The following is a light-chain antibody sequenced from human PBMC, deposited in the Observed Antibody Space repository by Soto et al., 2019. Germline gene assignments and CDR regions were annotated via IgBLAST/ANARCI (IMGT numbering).Light chain of an antibody. CDR3: LLYYNTVGLV. CDR2: DTT. Sequence: CASNTGTVTSGHYPYWFQQKPGQAPRTLIYDTTNRHSWTPARFSGSLLGGKAALTLSGAQPEDEGDYFCLLYYNTVGLVFGGGTKVTVL. CDR1: TGTVTSGHY. J-gene: IGLJ3*02. V-gene: IGLV7-46*01.